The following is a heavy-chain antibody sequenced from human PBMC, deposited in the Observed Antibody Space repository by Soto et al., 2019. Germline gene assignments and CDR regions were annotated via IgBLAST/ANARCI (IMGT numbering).Heavy chain of an antibody. V-gene: IGHV1-18*01. Sequence: QVQLVQSGAEVKKPGASVKVSCKASGYTFTNYGISWVRQAPGQGLEWMGWINAYNGNRNYAQKLQXXXTLXTDTSTSTAYMELRSLRSDDTAVYYCARDWFGVDYWGQGTLVTVSS. CDR2: INAYNGNR. CDR1: GYTFTNYG. D-gene: IGHD3-16*01. J-gene: IGHJ4*02. CDR3: ARDWFGVDY.